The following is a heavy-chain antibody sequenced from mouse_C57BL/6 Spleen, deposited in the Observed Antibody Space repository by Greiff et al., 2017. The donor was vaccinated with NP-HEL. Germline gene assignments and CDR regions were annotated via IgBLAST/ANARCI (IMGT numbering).Heavy chain of an antibody. J-gene: IGHJ4*01. V-gene: IGHV1-15*01. CDR3: LRTTVVAGAMDY. D-gene: IGHD1-1*01. Sequence: ESGAELVRPGASVTLSCKASGSTFTDYEMHWVKQTPVHGLEWIGAIDPETGGTAYNQKFKGKAILTADKSSSTAYMELRSLTSEDSAVYYCLRTTVVAGAMDYWGQGTSVTVSS. CDR1: GSTFTDYE. CDR2: IDPETGGT.